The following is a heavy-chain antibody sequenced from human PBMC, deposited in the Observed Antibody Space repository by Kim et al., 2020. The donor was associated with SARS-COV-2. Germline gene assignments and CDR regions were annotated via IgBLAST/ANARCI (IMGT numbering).Heavy chain of an antibody. CDR2: ITSRSRYT. CDR3: ARDTAKGYTGYFDY. Sequence: GGSLRLSCAASGFTFSSFGMNWVRQAPGKGLEWVSSITSRSRYTYYADSVKGRFTISRDNAKNSLYLQMSSLRAEDTAVYYCARDTAKGYTGYFDYWGQG. J-gene: IGHJ4*02. D-gene: IGHD5-18*01. CDR1: GFTFSSFG. V-gene: IGHV3-21*01.